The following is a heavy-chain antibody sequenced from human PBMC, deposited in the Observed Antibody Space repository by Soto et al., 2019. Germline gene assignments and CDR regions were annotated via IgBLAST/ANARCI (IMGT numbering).Heavy chain of an antibody. CDR1: GYTFTCYC. D-gene: IGHD6-13*01. CDR2: INLKSGGT. Sequence: ASGTVSCKASGYTFTCYCMHWVGHAPGQGLEWMGWINLKSGGTTQAPKFQGRVTITRDTSTSTAYMELSSLRSEDTAVYYCVRRHVSATGIDWFDPWGQGTLVTVSS. V-gene: IGHV1-2*02. CDR3: VRRHVSATGIDWFDP. J-gene: IGHJ5*02.